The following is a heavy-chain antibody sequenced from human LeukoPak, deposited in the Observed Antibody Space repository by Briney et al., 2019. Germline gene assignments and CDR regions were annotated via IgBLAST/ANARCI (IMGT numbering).Heavy chain of an antibody. D-gene: IGHD4-23*01. V-gene: IGHV5-51*01. J-gene: IGHJ4*02. CDR2: IYPGDSDT. CDR3: ARTTTVVTPTFDY. CDR1: GYSFTSYW. Sequence: GESLKISCKGSGYSFTSYWIGWVRQMPGKGLVWMGIIYPGDSDTRYSPSFQGQVTISADKSISTAYLQWSSLKASDTAMYYCARTTTVVTPTFDYWGQGTLVTVSS.